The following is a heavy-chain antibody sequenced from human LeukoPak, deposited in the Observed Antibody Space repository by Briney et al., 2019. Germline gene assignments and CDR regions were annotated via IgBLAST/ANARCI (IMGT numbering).Heavy chain of an antibody. J-gene: IGHJ3*01. D-gene: IGHD2-2*01. V-gene: IGHV4-59*12. Sequence: PSETLSLTCSVSDGAIAGYSWSWIRQAPGKGLEWIGYIYYSGDTNYNPSLQSRVTVSVDTSKNQFSLQLSSVTAADTAVYFCARMAPTARRHNAFDFWGQGTVVTVSS. CDR3: ARMAPTARRHNAFDF. CDR2: IYYSGDT. CDR1: DGAIAGYS.